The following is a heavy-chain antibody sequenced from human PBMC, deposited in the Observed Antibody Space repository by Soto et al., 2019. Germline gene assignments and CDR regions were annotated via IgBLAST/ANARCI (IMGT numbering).Heavy chain of an antibody. J-gene: IGHJ6*02. CDR1: GYSFTNYW. V-gene: IGHV5-51*01. Sequence: LGESLKISCKGSGYSFTNYWIGWVRQMPGKGLEWMGIIYPSDSDTRYSPSFQGQVTISADKSISTAYLQWSSLKASDTAMYYCARRQSDYSYGMDVWGQGTTVTVSS. CDR3: ARRQSDYSYGMDV. D-gene: IGHD4-17*01. CDR2: IYPSDSDT.